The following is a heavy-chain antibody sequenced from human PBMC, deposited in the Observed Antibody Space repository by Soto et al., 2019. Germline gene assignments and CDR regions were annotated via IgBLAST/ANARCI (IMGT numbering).Heavy chain of an antibody. V-gene: IGHV3-21*01. CDR1: GFTFSSYS. J-gene: IGHJ5*02. Sequence: PGGSLRLSCAASGFTFSSYSMNWVRQAPGKGLEWVSSISSSSSYIYYADSVKGRFTISRDNAKNSLYLQMNSLRAEDTAVYYCARDAKMPPPFVAGWFDPWGQGTLVTVSS. CDR3: ARDAKMPPPFVAGWFDP. D-gene: IGHD2-2*01. CDR2: ISSSSSYI.